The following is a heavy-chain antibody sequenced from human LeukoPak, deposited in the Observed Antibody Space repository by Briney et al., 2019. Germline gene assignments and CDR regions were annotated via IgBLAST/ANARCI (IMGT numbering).Heavy chain of an antibody. CDR3: ARAYSRRDAFDI. CDR2: IWYDGSNK. V-gene: IGHV3-33*01. J-gene: IGHJ3*02. CDR1: GFTFSSYG. D-gene: IGHD6-13*01. Sequence: SGGSLRLSCAASGFTFSSYGMHWVRQAPGKGLEWVAVIWYDGSNKYYADSVKGLFTISRDNSKNTLYLQMNSLRAEDTAVYYCARAYSRRDAFDIWGQGTMVTVSS.